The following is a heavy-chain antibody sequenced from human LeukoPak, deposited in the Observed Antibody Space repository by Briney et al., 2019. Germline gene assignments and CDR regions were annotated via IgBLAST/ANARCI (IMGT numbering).Heavy chain of an antibody. CDR2: IYHSGST. CDR3: ARDQAYCGGDCYFDF. CDR1: DYSISSACY. Sequence: PSETLSLTCAVSDYSISSACYWGWIRQPPGKGLEWIGSIYHSGSTDYNPSLKSRVTISVDTSKNQFSLKLRSVTAADTAVYYCARDQAYCGGDCYFDFWGQGTLVTVSS. V-gene: IGHV4-38-2*02. D-gene: IGHD2-21*02. J-gene: IGHJ4*02.